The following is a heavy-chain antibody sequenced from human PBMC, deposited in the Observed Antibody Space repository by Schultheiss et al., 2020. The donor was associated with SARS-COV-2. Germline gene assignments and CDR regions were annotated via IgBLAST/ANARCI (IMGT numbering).Heavy chain of an antibody. CDR3: AREGVNYYGSGSYYRSYAFDI. J-gene: IGHJ3*02. D-gene: IGHD3-10*01. CDR1: GFTFSSYA. V-gene: IGHV3-30*04. Sequence: GGSLRLSCAASGFTFSSYAMHWVRQAPGKGLEWVAVIWYDGSNKYYADSVKGRFTISRDNSKNTLYLQMNSLRAEDTAVYYCAREGVNYYGSGSYYRSYAFDIWGQGTMVTVSS. CDR2: IWYDGSNK.